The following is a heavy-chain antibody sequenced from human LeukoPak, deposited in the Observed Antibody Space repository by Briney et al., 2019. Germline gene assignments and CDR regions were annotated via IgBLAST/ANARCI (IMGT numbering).Heavy chain of an antibody. CDR1: GYTFTSYW. V-gene: IGHV5-51*01. CDR3: ARLPLDY. J-gene: IGHJ4*02. Sequence: GESLKISCQDSGYTFTSYWIAWVRQMPGKGLEWMGIINTGDSETRYSPSFQGHVTISADKSISTAYLQWSSLKASDTAMYYCARLPLDYWGQGTLVTVSS. CDR2: INTGDSET.